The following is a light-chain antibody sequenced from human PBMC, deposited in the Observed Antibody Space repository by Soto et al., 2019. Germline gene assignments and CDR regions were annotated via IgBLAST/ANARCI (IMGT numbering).Light chain of an antibody. V-gene: IGKV1-39*01. Sequence: DIQMTQSPSSLSASVGDRVTITCRASQSISNYLNWYQQKPGKPPKLLIYAASSLQSGVPSRFSGSGSGRDFTLTISSLQPEDFATYYCQQSYSIPWTFGQGTKVDIK. CDR2: AAS. CDR1: QSISNY. J-gene: IGKJ1*01. CDR3: QQSYSIPWT.